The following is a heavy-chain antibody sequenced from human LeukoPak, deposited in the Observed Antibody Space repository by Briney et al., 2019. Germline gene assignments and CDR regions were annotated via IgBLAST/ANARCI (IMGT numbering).Heavy chain of an antibody. Sequence: ASVKVSCKVSGYTLTELSMHWVRQAPGEGLEWMGGFDPEDGETIYAQKFQGRVTMTEDTSTDTAYMGLSSLRSEDTAVYYCATDQVLGKYYYDSSGYRRHYTWGQGTLVTVSS. D-gene: IGHD3-22*01. CDR2: FDPEDGET. CDR3: ATDQVLGKYYYDSSGYRRHYT. J-gene: IGHJ5*02. V-gene: IGHV1-24*01. CDR1: GYTLTELS.